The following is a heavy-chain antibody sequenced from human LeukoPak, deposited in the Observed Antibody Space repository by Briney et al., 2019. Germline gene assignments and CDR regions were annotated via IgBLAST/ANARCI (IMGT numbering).Heavy chain of an antibody. V-gene: IGHV3-30*04. J-gene: IGHJ6*02. CDR1: GFTFSSYA. Sequence: GGSLRLSCAASGFTFSSYAMHWVRQAPGKGLEWVAVISYDGSNKYYADSVKGRFTISRDNSKNTLYLQMNNLRAEDTAVYYCARDLGISGYSGYEERYYYGMDVWGQGTTVTVSS. CDR2: ISYDGSNK. CDR3: ARDLGISGYSGYEERYYYGMDV. D-gene: IGHD5-12*01.